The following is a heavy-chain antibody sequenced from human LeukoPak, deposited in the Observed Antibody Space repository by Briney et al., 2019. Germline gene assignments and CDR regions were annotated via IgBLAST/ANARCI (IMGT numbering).Heavy chain of an antibody. V-gene: IGHV1-69*13. Sequence: ASVKVSCKASGYTFSIYGFSWVRQAPGQGLEWMGGIIPIFDTAHYAQKFQGRVTITADESTSTAYMELSSLRSEDTAVYYCAKGYHDSSVDYFDYWGQGTLVTVSS. J-gene: IGHJ4*02. CDR2: IIPIFDTA. D-gene: IGHD3-22*01. CDR1: GYTFSIYG. CDR3: AKGYHDSSVDYFDY.